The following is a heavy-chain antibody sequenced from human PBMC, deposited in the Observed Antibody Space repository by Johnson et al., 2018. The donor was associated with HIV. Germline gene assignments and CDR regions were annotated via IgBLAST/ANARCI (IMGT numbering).Heavy chain of an antibody. J-gene: IGHJ3*02. CDR3: ARANDLSAFDI. D-gene: IGHD1-1*01. CDR2: ISYDGSNK. V-gene: IGHV3-30*14. Sequence: QMLLVESGGGVVHRGRSLRLSCAASRFTLSTYGLHWVRQPPGKELEWVAVISYDGSNKYYADSVKGRFTISRDNSKNTLYLQMNSLRAGDTAVYYCARANDLSAFDIWGQGTMVTVSS. CDR1: RFTLSTYG.